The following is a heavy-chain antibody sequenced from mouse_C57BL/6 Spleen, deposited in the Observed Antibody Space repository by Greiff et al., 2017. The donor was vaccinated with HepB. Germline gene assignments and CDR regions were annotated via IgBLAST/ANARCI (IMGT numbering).Heavy chain of an antibody. CDR3: TRGGSSGFLYAMDY. CDR1: GYTFTDYE. CDR2: IDPETGGT. V-gene: IGHV1-15*01. D-gene: IGHD3-2*02. J-gene: IGHJ4*01. Sequence: QVQLKESGAELVRPGASVTLSCKASGYTFTDYEMHWVKQTPVHGLEWIGAIDPETGGTAYNQKFKGKAILTADKSSSTAYMELRSLTSEDSAVYYCTRGGSSGFLYAMDYWGQGTSVTVSS.